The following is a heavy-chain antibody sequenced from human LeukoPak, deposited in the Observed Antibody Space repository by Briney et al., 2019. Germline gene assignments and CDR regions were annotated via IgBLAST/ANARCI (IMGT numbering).Heavy chain of an antibody. CDR2: IYYSGST. D-gene: IGHD2-2*01. Sequence: SETLSLTCTVSGGSISSSSYYWGWIRKPPGKGLEWIGSIYYSGSTYYNPSLKSRVTISVDTSKNQFSLKLSSVTAADTAVYYCARQCSSTSCYANFDYWGQGTLVTVSS. J-gene: IGHJ4*02. CDR1: GGSISSSSYY. CDR3: ARQCSSTSCYANFDY. V-gene: IGHV4-39*01.